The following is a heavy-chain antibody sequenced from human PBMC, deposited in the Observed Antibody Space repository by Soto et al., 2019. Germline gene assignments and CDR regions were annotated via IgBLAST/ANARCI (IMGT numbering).Heavy chain of an antibody. CDR3: ARSQQGLGLSYFDL. J-gene: IGHJ2*01. CDR2: INHSGST. CDR1: GGSFSGYY. V-gene: IGHV4-34*01. Sequence: QVQLQQWGAGLLKPSETLSLTCAVYGGSFSGYYWSWIRQPPGKGLEWIGEINHSGSTNYNPSLKSRVTISVDTSKNQFSVKLSSVTAADTAVYYCARSQQGLGLSYFDLWGRGTLVTVSS. D-gene: IGHD6-19*01.